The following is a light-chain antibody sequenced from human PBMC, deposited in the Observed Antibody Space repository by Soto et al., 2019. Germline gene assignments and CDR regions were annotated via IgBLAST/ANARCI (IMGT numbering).Light chain of an antibody. CDR3: HSADNRGTYVV. V-gene: IGLV3-25*03. CDR2: KDN. Sequence: SYELTQAPSVSVPPGQTARITCSGDALPKQYAYCYQQRPRQAPILVIYKDNERPSGIPERFSGSSSGTTVTLTISGVQAEDEADYYWHSADNRGTYVVFGGGTKLTVL. J-gene: IGLJ2*01. CDR1: ALPKQY.